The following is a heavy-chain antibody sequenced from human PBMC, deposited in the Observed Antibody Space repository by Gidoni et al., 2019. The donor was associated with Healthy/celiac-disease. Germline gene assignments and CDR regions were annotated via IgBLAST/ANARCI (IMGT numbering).Heavy chain of an antibody. J-gene: IGHJ6*02. CDR1: GFTVDDYT. CDR2: ISWDGGST. D-gene: IGHD3-10*01. CDR3: AKGPSGELLGGPLDV. Sequence: EVQLVESGGVVVQPGGSLRLACAASGFTVDDYTMHWVRQAPGKGLEWVSLISWDGGSTYYADSVKGRFTISRDNSKNSLYLQMNSLRTEDTALYYCAKGPSGELLGGPLDVWGQGTTVTVSS. V-gene: IGHV3-43*01.